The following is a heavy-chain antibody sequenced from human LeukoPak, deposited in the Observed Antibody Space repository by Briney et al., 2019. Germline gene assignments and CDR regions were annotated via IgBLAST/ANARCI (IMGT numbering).Heavy chain of an antibody. CDR3: ARGRWYSSGWYYFDY. Sequence: PSETLSLTCAVSGGSISSSNWWSWVRQPPGKGLEWIGEIYHSGSTNYNPSLKSRVTISVDKSKNQFSLKLSSVTAADTAAYYCARGRWYSSGWYYFDYWGQGTLVTVSS. J-gene: IGHJ4*02. CDR2: IYHSGST. V-gene: IGHV4-4*02. CDR1: GGSISSSNW. D-gene: IGHD6-19*01.